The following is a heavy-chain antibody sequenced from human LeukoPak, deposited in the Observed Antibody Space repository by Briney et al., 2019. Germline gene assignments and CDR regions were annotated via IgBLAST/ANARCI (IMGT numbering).Heavy chain of an antibody. CDR3: ATDPSPRGTYAFDI. V-gene: IGHV1-24*01. Sequence: ASVKVSCKVSGYTLTELSMHWVRQAPGKGLEWMGGFDPEDGETIYAQKSQGRVTMTEDTSTDTAYMELSSLRSEDTAVYYCATDPSPRGTYAFDIWGQGTMVTVSS. CDR2: FDPEDGET. CDR1: GYTLTELS. D-gene: IGHD1-1*01. J-gene: IGHJ3*02.